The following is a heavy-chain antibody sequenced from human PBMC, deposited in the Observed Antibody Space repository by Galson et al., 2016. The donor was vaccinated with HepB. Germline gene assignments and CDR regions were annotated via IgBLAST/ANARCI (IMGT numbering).Heavy chain of an antibody. CDR1: GGSFSGYY. V-gene: IGHV4-34*01. J-gene: IGHJ6*02. D-gene: IGHD2-8*01. CDR3: ARRTLGAEYAAREVGLYYYYGMDV. CDR2: INHSGTT. Sequence: SETLSLTCAVNGGSFSGYYWSWIRQHPEKGLEWIGEINHSGTTNYNPSLKSRVIISVDKAKNQFSLNLTSVTAADTAVYYCARRTLGAEYAAREVGLYYYYGMDVGGQGNTVTVSS.